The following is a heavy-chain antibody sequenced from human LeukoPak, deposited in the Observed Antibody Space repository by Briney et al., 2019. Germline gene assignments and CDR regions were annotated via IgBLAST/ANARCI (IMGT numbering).Heavy chain of an antibody. Sequence: GGSLRLSCAASGFTFSSYAMSWVRQAPGKGLEWVSAISGSGGSTYYADSVKGRFTISRDNSKNTLYLQMNSLRAEDTAVYYCAKDQQQLVPYYYYYYGMDVWGQGTTATVSS. CDR1: GFTFSSYA. D-gene: IGHD6-13*01. J-gene: IGHJ6*02. CDR3: AKDQQQLVPYYYYYYGMDV. CDR2: ISGSGGST. V-gene: IGHV3-23*01.